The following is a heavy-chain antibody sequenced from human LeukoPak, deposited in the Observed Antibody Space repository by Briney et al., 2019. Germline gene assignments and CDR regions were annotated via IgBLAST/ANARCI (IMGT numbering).Heavy chain of an antibody. CDR1: GFTFSSYS. D-gene: IGHD5-12*01. Sequence: GGSLRLSCAAPGFTFSSYSMNWVRQAPGKGLEWVSSISSSSSYIYYADSVKGRFTISRDNAKNSLYLQMNSLRAEDTAVYYCARAVLRSLNSGFGYWGQGTLVTVSS. V-gene: IGHV3-21*01. J-gene: IGHJ4*02. CDR3: ARAVLRSLNSGFGY. CDR2: ISSSSSYI.